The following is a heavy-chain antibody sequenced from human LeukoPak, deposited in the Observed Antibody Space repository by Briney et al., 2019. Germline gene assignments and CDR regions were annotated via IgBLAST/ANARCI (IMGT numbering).Heavy chain of an antibody. Sequence: SLKVSCKASGGTFISYAISWVGQAAGQGLEWMGGIIPIFGIANYAQKLQGRVTITADKATSTAYRELSNLRSEDTAVYYCARDYSNSVAGLDYWGQGTLVTVSS. CDR1: GGTFISYA. V-gene: IGHV1-69*10. CDR3: ARDYSNSVAGLDY. CDR2: IIPIFGIA. D-gene: IGHD4-11*01. J-gene: IGHJ4*02.